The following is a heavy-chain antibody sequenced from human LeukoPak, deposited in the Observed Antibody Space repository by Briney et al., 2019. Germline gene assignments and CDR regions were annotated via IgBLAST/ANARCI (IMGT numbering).Heavy chain of an antibody. CDR2: IRSDGSRT. CDR3: ARGGSQIYDAFEV. Sequence: GGSLRLSXAASGFTFSSYSMHWVRQAPGPGLVRVSHIRSDGSRTSYADSMKRRFTISTVNAKNTLYPQMNRLRAEDTAVYYCARGGSQIYDAFEVWGQGTKVTVSS. V-gene: IGHV3-74*01. D-gene: IGHD2/OR15-2a*01. CDR1: GFTFSSYS. J-gene: IGHJ3*01.